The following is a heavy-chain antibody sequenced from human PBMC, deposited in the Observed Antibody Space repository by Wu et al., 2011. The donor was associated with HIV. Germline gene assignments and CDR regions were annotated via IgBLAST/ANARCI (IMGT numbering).Heavy chain of an antibody. CDR2: INPNSGAT. D-gene: IGHD3-3*01. CDR1: GYIFTAYY. J-gene: IGHJ4*02. CDR3: ARGRESHYDFWSGSIVLDY. Sequence: QVQLVQSGAEVKKPGASVKVSCKSSGYIFTAYYIHWVRQAPGQGLEWLAWINPNSGATTYAQKFQGRVTVTTANNTAYMEINRLRSDDSAVYYCARGRESHYDFWSGSIVLDYWGQGFLVSVSS. V-gene: IGHV1-2*02.